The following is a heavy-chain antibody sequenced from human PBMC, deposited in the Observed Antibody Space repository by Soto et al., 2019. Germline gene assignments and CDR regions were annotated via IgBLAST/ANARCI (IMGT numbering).Heavy chain of an antibody. J-gene: IGHJ4*02. CDR2: INAGNGNT. CDR3: ARGTFGYDILTGYSY. V-gene: IGHV1-3*01. CDR1: GYTFTSYA. Sequence: ASVKVSCKASGYTFTSYAMHWVRQAPGQRLEWMGWINAGNGNTKYSQKFQGRVTITRDTSASTAYMELSSLRSEDTAVYYCARGTFGYDILTGYSYWGQGTLVTFSS. D-gene: IGHD3-9*01.